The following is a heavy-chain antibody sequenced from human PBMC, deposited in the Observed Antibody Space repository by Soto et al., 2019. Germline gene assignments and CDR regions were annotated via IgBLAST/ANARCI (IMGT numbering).Heavy chain of an antibody. J-gene: IGHJ4*02. D-gene: IGHD3-22*01. CDR2: IDGSGRTT. CDR1: AFTFNNYA. V-gene: IGHV3-23*01. Sequence: EVQLLESGGGLVQPGGSLSLSCAASAFTFNNYAMSWVRQAPGKGLEWVSGIDGSGRTTYYADSVKGRFTISRDNSNNTLFLQMNSLRAEDTAVYYCAKSRYSDSSGDFYDYWGQGTLVTVSS. CDR3: AKSRYSDSSGDFYDY.